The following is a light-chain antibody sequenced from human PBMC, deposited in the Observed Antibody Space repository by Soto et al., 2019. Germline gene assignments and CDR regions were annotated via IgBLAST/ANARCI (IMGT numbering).Light chain of an antibody. CDR2: GAS. CDR3: QQYGSSPQT. CDR1: QSVSSSY. J-gene: IGKJ3*01. Sequence: EIVLTQSPGTLSLSPGERATLSCRASQSVSSSYLAWYQQKPGQAPRLLIYGASSRATGIPDRFSGSGSGTDFTLTISRLEPEDFAVYYCQQYGSSPQTFGPGTKVYIK. V-gene: IGKV3-20*01.